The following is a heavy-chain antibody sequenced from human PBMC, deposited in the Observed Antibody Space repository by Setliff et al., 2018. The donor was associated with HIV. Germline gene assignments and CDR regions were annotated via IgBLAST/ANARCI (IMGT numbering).Heavy chain of an antibody. J-gene: IGHJ6*03. CDR1: GGTFSSYT. D-gene: IGHD3-3*01. Sequence: GASVKVSCKASGGTFSSYTISGVRQAPGQGLEWMGRIIPILGIANYAQKFQGRVTITADKSTSTAYMELSSLRSEDTAVYYCATGSITIFGVVISGNYYYYMDVWGKGTTVTVSS. CDR2: IIPILGIA. CDR3: ATGSITIFGVVISGNYYYYMDV. V-gene: IGHV1-69*02.